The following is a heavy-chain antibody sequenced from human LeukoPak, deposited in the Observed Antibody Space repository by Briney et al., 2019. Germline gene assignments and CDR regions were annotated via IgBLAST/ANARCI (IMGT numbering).Heavy chain of an antibody. D-gene: IGHD3-10*01. J-gene: IGHJ4*02. CDR1: GFTFSSYS. Sequence: GGSLRLSCAASGFTFSSYSMNWVRQAPGKGLEWVSSISSSSSYIYYADSVKGRFTISRDNAKNSLYLQMNSLRAEDTAVYYCARDIKEKMVRGVITYFDYWGQGTLSPSPQ. CDR2: ISSSSSYI. CDR3: ARDIKEKMVRGVITYFDY. V-gene: IGHV3-21*01.